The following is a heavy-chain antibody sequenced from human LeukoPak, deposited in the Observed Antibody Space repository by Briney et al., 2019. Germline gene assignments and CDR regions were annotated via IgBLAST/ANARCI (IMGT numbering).Heavy chain of an antibody. J-gene: IGHJ4*02. CDR1: GDSFSSNSAA. CDR3: ARARWANYFDY. Sequence: SQTLSLTCAISGDSFSSNSAAWNWLRQSPSRGLEWLGRTYYRSKLYNDYAVSVKSRITINPDTSKNQFSLQLNSVTPEDTAVYYCARARWANYFDYGGQGTLVTVSA. V-gene: IGHV6-1*01. CDR2: TYYRSKLYN. D-gene: IGHD1-26*01.